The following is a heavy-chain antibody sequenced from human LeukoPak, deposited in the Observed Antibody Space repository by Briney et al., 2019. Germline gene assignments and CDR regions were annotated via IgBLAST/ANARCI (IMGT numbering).Heavy chain of an antibody. D-gene: IGHD3-22*01. CDR1: GGTFSSYA. J-gene: IGHJ4*02. V-gene: IGHV1-46*01. CDR3: ARDLVYYYDSSGSFDY. Sequence: GSSVKVSCKASGGTFSSYAISWVRQAPGQGLEWMGIINPSGGSTSYAQKFQGRVTMTRDMSTSTVYMELSSLRSEDTAVYYCARDLVYYYDSSGSFDYWGQGTLVTVSS. CDR2: INPSGGST.